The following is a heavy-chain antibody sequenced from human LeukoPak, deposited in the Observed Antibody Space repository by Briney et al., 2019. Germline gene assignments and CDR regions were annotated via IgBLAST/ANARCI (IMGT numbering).Heavy chain of an antibody. D-gene: IGHD6-19*01. CDR1: GDCVSSKNGA. CDR2: TYYRSKWYN. CDR3: ARDFGTTGWHTFDY. Sequence: SQTLSLTCVVSGDCVSSKNGAWNWIRQSPSRGLEWLGRTYYRSKWYNDYAESMEGRMTISQDTPKNQYSLHLNSVTPDDTAVYYCARDFGTTGWHTFDYWGRGTLVTVSS. J-gene: IGHJ4*02. V-gene: IGHV6-1*01.